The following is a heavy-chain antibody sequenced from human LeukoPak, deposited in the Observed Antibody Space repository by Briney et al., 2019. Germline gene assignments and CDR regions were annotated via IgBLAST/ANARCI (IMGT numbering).Heavy chain of an antibody. CDR1: GGSFSGYY. D-gene: IGHD6-13*01. J-gene: IGHJ5*02. CDR2: INHSGST. Sequence: SETLSLTCAVYGGSFSGYYWSWIRQPPGKGLEWIGEINHSGSTNYNPSLKSRVTISVDTSKNQFSLKLSSVTAADTAVYYCARDKRDSSWPHWFDPWGQGTLVTVSS. V-gene: IGHV4-34*01. CDR3: ARDKRDSSWPHWFDP.